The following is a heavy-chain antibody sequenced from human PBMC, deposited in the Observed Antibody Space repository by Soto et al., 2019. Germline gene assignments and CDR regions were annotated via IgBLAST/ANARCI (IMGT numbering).Heavy chain of an antibody. Sequence: QVQLVQSGSELKKPGASVKVSCKASGYTFTSYAMNWVRQAPGQGLEWMGWINTNTGNPTYAQGFTGRFVFSLDTSVSTAYLQICSLKAEDTAVCYCAREIFPSPDGGNSNPRFDPWGQGTLVTVSS. J-gene: IGHJ5*02. CDR3: AREIFPSPDGGNSNPRFDP. CDR2: INTNTGNP. CDR1: GYTFTSYA. V-gene: IGHV7-4-1*01. D-gene: IGHD2-21*02.